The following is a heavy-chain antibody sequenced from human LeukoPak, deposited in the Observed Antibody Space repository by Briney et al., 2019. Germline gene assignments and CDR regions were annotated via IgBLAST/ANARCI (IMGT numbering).Heavy chain of an antibody. CDR3: ARGVVTDDYYMDV. V-gene: IGHV4-4*07. Sequence: PSETLSLTCTVSGGSISSYYWSWIRQPAGKGLEWIGRSGSTNYNPSLKSRVSISVDTSKSQFYLQLTSVTAADTAVYFCARGVVTDDYYMDVWGKGITVIVSS. CDR2: SGST. CDR1: GGSISSYY. D-gene: IGHD2-21*02. J-gene: IGHJ6*03.